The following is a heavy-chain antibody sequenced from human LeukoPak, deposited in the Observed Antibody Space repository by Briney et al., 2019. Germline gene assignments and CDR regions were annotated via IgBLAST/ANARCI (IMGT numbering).Heavy chain of an antibody. CDR1: GFTFSSYA. CDR2: ISIDGGNT. CDR3: ARYNNYYDS. Sequence: PGGSLRLSCAASGFTFSSYAMHWVRQAPGKGLEHVSAISIDGGNTFYSNSVKGRFTISRDNSKNTLYLQMGSLRAEDMAVYYCARYNNYYDSWGQGTLVTVSS. V-gene: IGHV3-64*01. J-gene: IGHJ5*01.